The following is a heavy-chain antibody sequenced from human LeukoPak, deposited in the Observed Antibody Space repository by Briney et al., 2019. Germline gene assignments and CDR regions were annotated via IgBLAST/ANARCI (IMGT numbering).Heavy chain of an antibody. CDR2: IHSDGSK. CDR1: GFPVRSNY. D-gene: IGHD1-26*01. V-gene: IGHV3-53*01. CDR3: AREGWEELGHYFDY. J-gene: IGHJ4*02. Sequence: GGSLRLSCAASGFPVRSNYMTWVRQAPQKGLEWVSTIHSDGSKYYVDSVKGRFIISRDISQNTVYLEMNSLRAEDAAVYYCAREGWEELGHYFDYWGQGTTVTVSS.